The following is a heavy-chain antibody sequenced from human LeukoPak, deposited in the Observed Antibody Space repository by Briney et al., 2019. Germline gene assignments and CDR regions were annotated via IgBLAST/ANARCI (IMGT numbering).Heavy chain of an antibody. CDR2: ISGDGGST. CDR3: AKDSVLRFLEWFPGYYFDY. Sequence: GGSLRLSCAASGLIFSSYGMHWVRQAPGKGLEWVSLISGDGGSTYYADSVKGRFTISRDNSKNSLYLQMNSLRTEDTALYYCAKDSVLRFLEWFPGYYFDYWGQGTLVTVSS. CDR1: GLIFSSYG. D-gene: IGHD3-3*01. V-gene: IGHV3-43*02. J-gene: IGHJ4*02.